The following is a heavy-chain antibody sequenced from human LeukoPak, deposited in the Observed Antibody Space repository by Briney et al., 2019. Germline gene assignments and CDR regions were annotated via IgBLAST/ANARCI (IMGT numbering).Heavy chain of an antibody. D-gene: IGHD2-2*01. CDR3: ARDGPRFHIVVVPAVDY. J-gene: IGHJ4*02. CDR1: GYTFTSYG. V-gene: IGHV1-18*01. Sequence: ATVKVSCKASGYTFTSYGISWVRQAPGQGLEWMGWISAYNGNTNYARKLQGRVTMTTDTSTSTAYMELRSLRSDDTAVYYCARDGPRFHIVVVPAVDYWGQGTLVTVSS. CDR2: ISAYNGNT.